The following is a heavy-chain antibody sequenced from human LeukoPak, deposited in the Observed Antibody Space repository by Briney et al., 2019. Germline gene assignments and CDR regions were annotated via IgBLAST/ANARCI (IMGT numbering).Heavy chain of an antibody. D-gene: IGHD7-27*01. J-gene: IGHJ4*02. V-gene: IGHV3-23*01. CDR1: GFTFNIHA. Sequence: GGSLRLSCAASGFTFNIHAMTWARQAPGRGLEWVSVISPNGDSTFYADSVKGRFTISRDNSKNMVFLQMDSLGAEDMVAYYCARNWGLDYWGQGTLVTVSS. CDR3: ARNWGLDY. CDR2: ISPNGDST.